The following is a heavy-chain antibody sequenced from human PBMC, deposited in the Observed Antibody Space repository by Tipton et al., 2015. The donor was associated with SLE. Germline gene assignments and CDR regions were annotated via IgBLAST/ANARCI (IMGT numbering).Heavy chain of an antibody. CDR3: ASFAAAGIS. CDR2: INHSGST. V-gene: IGHV4-34*01. CDR1: GGSFSGYY. J-gene: IGHJ4*02. D-gene: IGHD6-13*01. Sequence: TLSLTCAVYGGSFSGYYWSWIRQPPGKGLEWIGEINHSGSTNYNPSLKSRVTISVDTSKNQLSLKLSSVTAADTAVYYCASFAAAGISWGQGTLVTVSS.